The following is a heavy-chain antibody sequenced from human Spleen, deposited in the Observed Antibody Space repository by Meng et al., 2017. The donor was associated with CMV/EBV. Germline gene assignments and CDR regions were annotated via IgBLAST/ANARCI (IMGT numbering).Heavy chain of an antibody. CDR3: ARDLHVDGLDP. CDR2: INTNSRTI. V-gene: IGHV3-48*04. J-gene: IGHJ5*02. CDR1: GFAFSNYW. Sequence: GESLKISCAASGFAFSNYWMHWVRQAPGKGLEWVSYINTNSRTIYYADSVKRRFTISRDNTKNSLYLQMSGLRAEDTAVYYCARDLHVDGLDPWGQGTLVTVSS.